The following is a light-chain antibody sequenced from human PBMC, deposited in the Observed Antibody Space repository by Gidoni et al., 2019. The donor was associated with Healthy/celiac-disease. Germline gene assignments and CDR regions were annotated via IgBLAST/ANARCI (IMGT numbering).Light chain of an antibody. Sequence: ESVLTQSPGTLSLSPGERATLSCRASQSVSSSYLAWYQRKPGQAPRLLIYGASIRATGIPDRFSGSGSETDFTLTISRLEPEDFAVYYCQQYGSSPLTFGGGTKVEIK. V-gene: IGKV3-20*01. CDR3: QQYGSSPLT. CDR1: QSVSSSY. J-gene: IGKJ4*01. CDR2: GAS.